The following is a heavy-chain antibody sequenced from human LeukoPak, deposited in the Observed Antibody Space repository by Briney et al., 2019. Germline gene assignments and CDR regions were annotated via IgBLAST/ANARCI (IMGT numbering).Heavy chain of an antibody. CDR3: AKSGQPWIQLWSYFDY. J-gene: IGHJ4*02. Sequence: GGSLRLSCAASGFTFSSYGMHWVRQAPGKGLEWVAFIRYDGSNKYYADSVKGRFIISRDNSKNTLYLQMNSLRAEDTAMYYCAKSGQPWIQLWSYFDYWGQGTLVTVSS. CDR2: IRYDGSNK. D-gene: IGHD5-18*01. CDR1: GFTFSSYG. V-gene: IGHV3-30*02.